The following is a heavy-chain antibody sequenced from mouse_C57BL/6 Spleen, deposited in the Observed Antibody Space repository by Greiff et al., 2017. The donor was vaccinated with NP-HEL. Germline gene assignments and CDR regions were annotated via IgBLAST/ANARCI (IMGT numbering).Heavy chain of an antibody. CDR2: INPGSGGT. CDR1: GYAFTNYL. V-gene: IGHV1-54*01. D-gene: IGHD2-12*01. J-gene: IGHJ4*01. Sequence: QVQLQQSGAELVRPGTSVKVSCKASGYAFTNYLIEWVKQRLGQGLEWIGVINPGSGGTNYNEKFKGKATLTADKSSSAAYMQLSSLTSEDSAVYFCARSPLRLAMDYWGQGTSVTVSS. CDR3: ARSPLRLAMDY.